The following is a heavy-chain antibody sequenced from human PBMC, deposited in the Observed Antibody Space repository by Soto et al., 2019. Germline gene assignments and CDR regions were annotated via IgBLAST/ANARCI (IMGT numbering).Heavy chain of an antibody. J-gene: IGHJ4*02. CDR1: GGSITSGGIY. CDR3: ARFNSRSGTEYCDY. Sequence: QVKLQESGPGLVQPAQTLSLSCTVSGGSITSGGIYWSWLRQHPRQGLEWIGYIYHSGSTTYNPSLTSRVNISVDTSKNQFSLTVTSLTVADTAVYYWARFNSRSGTEYCDYGGQGTLVTVSS. D-gene: IGHD6-19*01. CDR2: IYHSGST. V-gene: IGHV4-31*03.